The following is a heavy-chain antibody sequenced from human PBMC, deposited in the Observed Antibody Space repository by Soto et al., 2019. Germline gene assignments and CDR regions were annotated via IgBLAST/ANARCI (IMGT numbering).Heavy chain of an antibody. V-gene: IGHV3-33*01. CDR2: IWYDGSHN. CDR1: GFTFSSYG. CDR3: ARGSPPDF. D-gene: IGHD3-3*01. Sequence: QVKLVESGGGVVQPGRSLRLSCAASGFTFSSYGMHWVRQAPGKGLEWVTVIWYDGSHNHYADSVKGRFTISRDNSMDTLYLQRNSLRAEDTAVYYWARGSPPDFWGPGTLVPVSS. J-gene: IGHJ4*02.